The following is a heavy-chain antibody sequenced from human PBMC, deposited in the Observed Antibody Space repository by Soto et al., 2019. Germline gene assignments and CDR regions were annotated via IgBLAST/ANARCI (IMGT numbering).Heavy chain of an antibody. CDR1: GAGFSNYG. Sequence: VHLLESGGGLVQPGGSLKLSCATSGAGFSNYGMSWVRQAPGKGLEWVSGISASGDSTYYADPVKGRFTISGDNSKRTLYLQMNSLRAEDTAIYYCATDPRGPDYWGQGTQVTVS. CDR3: ATDPRGPDY. J-gene: IGHJ4*02. CDR2: ISASGDST. V-gene: IGHV3-23*01.